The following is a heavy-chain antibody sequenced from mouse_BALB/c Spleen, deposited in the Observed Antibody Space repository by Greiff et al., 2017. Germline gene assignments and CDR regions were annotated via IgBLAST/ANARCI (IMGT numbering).Heavy chain of an antibody. CDR3: ARNGKNIYYGKSHAMDY. CDR2: IWSGGST. V-gene: IGHV2-2*02. D-gene: IGHD2-1*01. CDR1: GFSLTSYG. Sequence: QVQLKQSGPGLVQPSQSLSITCTVSGFSLTSYGVHWVRQSPGKGLEWLGVIWSGGSTDYNAAFISRLSISKDNSKSQVFFKMNSLQANDTAIYYCARNGKNIYYGKSHAMDYWGQGTSVTVSS. J-gene: IGHJ4*01.